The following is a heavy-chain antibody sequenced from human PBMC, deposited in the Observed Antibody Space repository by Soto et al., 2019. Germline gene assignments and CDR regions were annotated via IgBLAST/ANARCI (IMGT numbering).Heavy chain of an antibody. Sequence: SETLSLTCTVSRGSISSTTYYWGWIRQPPGKGLEWIGSLYFSGSTYYNPSLKSRVTISVDTSKKQFSLTLSSVTATDTAVYYCARHSLGQFNRAFDIWGQGTMVTVSS. V-gene: IGHV4-39*01. CDR3: ARHSLGQFNRAFDI. CDR2: LYFSGST. D-gene: IGHD2-2*01. CDR1: RGSISSTTYY. J-gene: IGHJ3*02.